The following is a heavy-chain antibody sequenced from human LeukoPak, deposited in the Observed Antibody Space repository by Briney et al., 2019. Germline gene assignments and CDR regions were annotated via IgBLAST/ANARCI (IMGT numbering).Heavy chain of an antibody. Sequence: SETLSLTCTVSGGSVSSGSYYWSWIRQPPGKGLEWIGYIYYSGSTNYNPSLKSRVTISVDTSKNQFSLKLSSVTAADTAVYYCARLNNGVYYFDYWGQGTLVTVSS. CDR1: GGSVSSGSYY. V-gene: IGHV4-61*01. D-gene: IGHD1/OR15-1a*01. CDR2: IYYSGST. CDR3: ARLNNGVYYFDY. J-gene: IGHJ4*02.